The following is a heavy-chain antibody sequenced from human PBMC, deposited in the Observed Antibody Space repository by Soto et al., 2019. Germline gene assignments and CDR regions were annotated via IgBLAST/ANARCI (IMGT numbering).Heavy chain of an antibody. CDR1: GFTFRDYN. J-gene: IGHJ4*02. Sequence: EVHLVESGGGLVQPGGPLRLSCVASGFTFRDYNMNWVRQAPGKGLEWVSFISGRSNTIYYADSVKGRFTISRDNAKNSLYLLMNSLRAEDTAVYYCTREGDGSGFYSDFWGQGALVTVSS. V-gene: IGHV3-48*01. D-gene: IGHD3-22*01. CDR3: TREGDGSGFYSDF. CDR2: ISGRSNTI.